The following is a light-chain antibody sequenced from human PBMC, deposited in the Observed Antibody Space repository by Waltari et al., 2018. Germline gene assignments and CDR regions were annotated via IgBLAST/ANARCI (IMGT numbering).Light chain of an antibody. V-gene: IGKV2-28*01. Sequence: DIVVTQSPLSLHVTPGQPPSISCRSSQSLLHRNGNNYLDWSLQKPGQSPQLLIYLGSNRASGVPDRFSGSGSGTDFTLRISRVEAEDVGVYYCMQSLQSLWTFGPGTKVEIK. J-gene: IGKJ1*01. CDR2: LGS. CDR3: MQSLQSLWT. CDR1: QSLLHRNGNNY.